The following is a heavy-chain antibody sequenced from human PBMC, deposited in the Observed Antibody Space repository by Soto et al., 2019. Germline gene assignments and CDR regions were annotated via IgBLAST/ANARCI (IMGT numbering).Heavy chain of an antibody. CDR3: ARGTVTTLYYYYYMDV. CDR2: INPSGGSA. J-gene: IGHJ6*03. CDR1: GYTFTSYY. V-gene: IGHV1-46*03. Sequence: GASVKVSCKASGYTFTSYYMHWVRQAPGQGLEWMGIINPSGGSASYAQEFQGRVTMTRDTSTSTVYMELSSLRSEDTAVYYCARGTVTTLYYYYYMDVWGKGTTVTVSS. D-gene: IGHD4-17*01.